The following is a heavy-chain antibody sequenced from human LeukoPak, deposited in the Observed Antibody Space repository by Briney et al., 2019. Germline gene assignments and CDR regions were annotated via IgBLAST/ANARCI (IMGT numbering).Heavy chain of an antibody. D-gene: IGHD6-19*01. Sequence: GASVKVSCKASGYTFTSYDINWVRQATGQGLEWMGWTNPNSGNTGYAQKFQGRVTMTRNTSISTAYMELSSLRSEDTAVYYCARKGSFPYYYGMDVWGQGTTVTVSS. CDR3: ARKGSFPYYYGMDV. J-gene: IGHJ6*02. V-gene: IGHV1-8*01. CDR1: GYTFTSYD. CDR2: TNPNSGNT.